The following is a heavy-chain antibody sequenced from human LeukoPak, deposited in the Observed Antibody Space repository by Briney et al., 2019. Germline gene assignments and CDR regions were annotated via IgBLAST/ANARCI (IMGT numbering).Heavy chain of an antibody. CDR3: ASGDYSGTKPDPLDM. CDR2: ITPNSDST. V-gene: IGHV1-2*02. CDR1: GYSFNSQG. D-gene: IGHD1-26*01. J-gene: IGHJ3*02. Sequence: ASVKVSCKASGYSFNSQGMNWLRQAPGQGLEWMGCITPNSDSTEYGQKFQGRVTMTRDTSISTAYMELSRLRSDDTAVYYCASGDYSGTKPDPLDMWGQGTLVTVSS.